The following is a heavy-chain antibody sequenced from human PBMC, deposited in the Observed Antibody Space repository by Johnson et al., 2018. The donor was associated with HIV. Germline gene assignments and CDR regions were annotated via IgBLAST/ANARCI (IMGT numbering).Heavy chain of an antibody. CDR3: ARDWDYYDSSGYYYANMVDAFDV. Sequence: MQLVESGGGVVRPGGSLRLSCAASEFTFDDYAMSWVRQVPGKGLEWVSGIKWNGGGTGYADSVKGRFTISRDNAKNSLYLQMNSLRAEDTALYYCARDWDYYDSSGYYYANMVDAFDVWGQGTVVTVSS. CDR2: IKWNGGGT. CDR1: EFTFDDYA. J-gene: IGHJ3*01. D-gene: IGHD3-22*01. V-gene: IGHV3-20*04.